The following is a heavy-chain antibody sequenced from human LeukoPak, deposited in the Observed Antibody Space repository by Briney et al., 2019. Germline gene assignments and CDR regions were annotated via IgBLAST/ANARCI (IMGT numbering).Heavy chain of an antibody. J-gene: IGHJ6*03. CDR3: ASPAKGAYFYYYMDV. CDR1: GYSFPTYG. V-gene: IGHV1-18*01. D-gene: IGHD2-2*01. CDR2: ISSYNANT. Sequence: GASVKVSCKTSGYSFPTYGITWVRQAPGQGLEWMGWISSYNANTNYAQNFQGRVSMTTDTSTNTAYLELRGLRSNDTAVYFCASPAKGAYFYYYMDVWGKGTTVTVSS.